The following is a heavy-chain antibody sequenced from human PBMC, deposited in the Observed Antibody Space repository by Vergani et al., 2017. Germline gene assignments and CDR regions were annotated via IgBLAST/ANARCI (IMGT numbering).Heavy chain of an antibody. Sequence: QVQLQEWGAGLLKTSETLSLTCGVSGGSFSDYYWSWIRQAPGMGLEWIGEVNHGGSTNYNPSLKSRVSISVDTSKNQFSLQLSSVTAADTAVYYCARDAEMATISWGQGTLVTVSS. J-gene: IGHJ4*02. CDR2: VNHGGST. V-gene: IGHV4-34*01. D-gene: IGHD5-24*01. CDR1: GGSFSDYY. CDR3: ARDAEMATIS.